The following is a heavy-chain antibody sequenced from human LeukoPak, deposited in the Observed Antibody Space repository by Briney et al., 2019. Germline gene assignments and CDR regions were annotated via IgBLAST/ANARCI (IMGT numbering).Heavy chain of an antibody. J-gene: IGHJ4*02. Sequence: SETLSLTCTVSGGSISSSRYSWSWIRQPPGKGLEWIGYIYHSGSTYYNPSLKSRVTISVDRSKNQFSLKLSSVTAADTAVYYCARGAQSYYFDYWGQGTLVTVSS. CDR1: GGSISSSRYS. CDR3: ARGAQSYYFDY. CDR2: IYHSGST. V-gene: IGHV4-30-2*01.